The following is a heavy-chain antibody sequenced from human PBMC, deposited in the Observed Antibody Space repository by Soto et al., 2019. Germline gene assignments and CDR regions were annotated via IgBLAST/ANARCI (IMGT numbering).Heavy chain of an antibody. CDR3: AKGGWRLDY. D-gene: IGHD2-15*01. Sequence: QVQLVESGGGVVQPGRSLRLSCAASGFIFSDHGMHWVRQAPGKGLEWVTVISYDGSETYYADSVKGRFTFSRDDSKSTLYLKMNSLRFEDSAVYYCAKGGWRLDYWGQGTLVTVSS. CDR1: GFIFSDHG. J-gene: IGHJ4*02. V-gene: IGHV3-30*18. CDR2: ISYDGSET.